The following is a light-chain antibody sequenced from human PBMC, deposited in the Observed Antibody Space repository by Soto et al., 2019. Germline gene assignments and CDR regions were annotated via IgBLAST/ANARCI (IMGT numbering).Light chain of an antibody. CDR3: QHTFNSPPWT. J-gene: IGKJ1*01. Sequence: IVMTQSPPTLSVSPGEEATLACRASQSLRSNLAWYQQKPGQAPRLLIYGASTRATGIPARFSGSGSGTDFTLTISSLQSEDFASYFCQHTFNSPPWTFGQGTKVDIK. CDR2: GAS. V-gene: IGKV3-15*01. CDR1: QSLRSN.